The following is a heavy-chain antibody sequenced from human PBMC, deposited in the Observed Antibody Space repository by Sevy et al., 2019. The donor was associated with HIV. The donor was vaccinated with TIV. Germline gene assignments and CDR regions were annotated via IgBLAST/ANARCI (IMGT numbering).Heavy chain of an antibody. V-gene: IGHV3-21*01. Sequence: GGSLRLSCVGSGITFSYYSMNWVRQAPGKGLEWVSSISSSSSNIYYADSVKGRVAISRDNAKSSLYLQMNSLRAEDTAVYYCVREAANVRYFDYWGQGTLVTVSS. D-gene: IGHD3-10*02. CDR2: ISSSSSNI. J-gene: IGHJ4*02. CDR3: VREAANVRYFDY. CDR1: GITFSYYS.